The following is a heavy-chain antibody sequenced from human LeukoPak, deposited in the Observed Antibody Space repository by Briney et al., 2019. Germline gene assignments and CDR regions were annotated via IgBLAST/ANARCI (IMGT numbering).Heavy chain of an antibody. CDR2: IYNDGTT. V-gene: IGHV3-66*01. Sequence: GGSLRLSCAASGFTVSNNYMSWVRQAPGKGLEWVSVIYNDGTTYYADSVKGRFTISRDNSKNTVYLQMNSLRAEDTAVYYCAHLYGRGNIPWGQGTLVTVSS. CDR3: AHLYGRGNIP. CDR1: GFTVSNNY. J-gene: IGHJ5*02. D-gene: IGHD2-8*01.